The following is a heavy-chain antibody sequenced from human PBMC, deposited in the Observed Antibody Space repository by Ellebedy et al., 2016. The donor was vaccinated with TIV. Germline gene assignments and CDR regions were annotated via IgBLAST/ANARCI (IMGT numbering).Heavy chain of an antibody. V-gene: IGHV4-59*01. Sequence: MPSETLSLTCTVSGGPFSSYYFRWIPHPPGKGLEWIGYIYYSGSTNYNPSLKSRVTISVDTSKNQFSLKLSSVTAADTAVYYCARREKVEGFDTWGQGTLVTVSS. J-gene: IGHJ5*02. CDR2: IYYSGST. CDR1: GGPFSSYY. D-gene: IGHD5-24*01. CDR3: ARREKVEGFDT.